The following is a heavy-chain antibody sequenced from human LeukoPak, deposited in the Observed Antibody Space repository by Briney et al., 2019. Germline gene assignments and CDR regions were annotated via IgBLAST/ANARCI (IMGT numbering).Heavy chain of an antibody. Sequence: GGSLRLSCAASGFTFSSYSMNWVRQAPGKGLEWVSYINTGGSTIYYADSVKGRFTISRDNAKNSLYLQMNSLRAEDTAVYYCARGHYGLDVWGQGTTVTVSS. CDR2: INTGGSTI. V-gene: IGHV3-48*04. CDR1: GFTFSSYS. J-gene: IGHJ6*02. CDR3: ARGHYGLDV.